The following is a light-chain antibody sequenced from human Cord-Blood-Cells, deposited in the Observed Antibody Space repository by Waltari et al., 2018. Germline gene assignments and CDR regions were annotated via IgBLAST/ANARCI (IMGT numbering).Light chain of an antibody. CDR3: NSRDSSGNHVV. CDR1: SLRSYY. J-gene: IGLJ2*01. Sequence: SSELTQDPAVSVALGQTVRITCQGDSLRSYYASWYQQKPGQAPELVIYGKNNRPSGIPDRFSGASSGNTASLTITGAQAEDEADYYCNSRDSSGNHVVFGGGIKLTVL. V-gene: IGLV3-19*01. CDR2: GKN.